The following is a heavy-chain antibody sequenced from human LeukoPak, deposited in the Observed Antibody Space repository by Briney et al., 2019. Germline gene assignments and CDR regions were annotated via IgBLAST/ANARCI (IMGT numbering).Heavy chain of an antibody. CDR2: TSYDESNK. V-gene: IGHV3-30*18. Sequence: GGSLRLSCAATGFTFSSFSMHWVRQAPGKGLEWVAVTSYDESNKYYADSVKGRFTISRDNSKNTLYLQMNSLRTEDTAVYYCAKGRVGANGYYYYGMDVWGQGTTVTVSS. D-gene: IGHD1-26*01. J-gene: IGHJ6*02. CDR3: AKGRVGANGYYYYGMDV. CDR1: GFTFSSFS.